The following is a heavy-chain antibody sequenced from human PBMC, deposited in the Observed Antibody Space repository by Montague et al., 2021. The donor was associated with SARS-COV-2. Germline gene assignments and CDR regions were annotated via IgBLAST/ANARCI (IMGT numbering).Heavy chain of an antibody. D-gene: IGHD3-3*01. CDR3: ARDPLKITIFGVDNYYYYGMDV. CDR1: GGSISSGGYY. V-gene: IGHV4-31*03. J-gene: IGHJ6*02. CDR2: IYYSGST. Sequence: TLSFTCTVSGGSISSGGYYWSWIRQHPGKGLEWIGYIYYSGSTYYNPSLKSRVTISVDTSKNQFSLKLSSVTAADTAVYYCARDPLKITIFGVDNYYYYGMDVWGQGTTVTVSS.